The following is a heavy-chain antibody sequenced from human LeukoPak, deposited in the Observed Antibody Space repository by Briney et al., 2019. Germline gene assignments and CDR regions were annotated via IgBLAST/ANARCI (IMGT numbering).Heavy chain of an antibody. CDR2: IYSGGST. J-gene: IGHJ6*02. V-gene: IGHV3-53*05. CDR3: AKNYDSSGYYWDYYYGMDV. D-gene: IGHD3-22*01. CDR1: GFTVSSNY. Sequence: PGGSLRLSCAASGFTVSSNYMSWVRQAPGKGLEWVSVIYSGGSTYYADSVKGRFTISRDNSKNTLYLQMNSLRAEDTAVYYCAKNYDSSGYYWDYYYGMDVWGQGTTVTVSS.